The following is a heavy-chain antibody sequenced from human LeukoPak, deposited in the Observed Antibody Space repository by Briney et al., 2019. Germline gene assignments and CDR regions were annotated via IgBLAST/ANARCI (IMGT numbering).Heavy chain of an antibody. V-gene: IGHV1-2*02. CDR2: INPNSGGT. CDR3: ARLASLYDSSGYYWGDY. CDR1: GYTFTGYY. Sequence: VASVKVSCKASGYTFTGYYMHWARQAPGQGLEWMGWINPNSGGTNYAQKFQGRVTMTRDTSISTAYMELSRLRSDDTAVYYCARLASLYDSSGYYWGDYWGQGTLVTVSS. D-gene: IGHD3-22*01. J-gene: IGHJ4*02.